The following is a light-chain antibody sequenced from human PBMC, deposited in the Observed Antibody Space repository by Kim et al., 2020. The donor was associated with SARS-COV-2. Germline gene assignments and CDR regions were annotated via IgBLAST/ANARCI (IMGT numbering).Light chain of an antibody. V-gene: IGLV1-51*01. CDR2: DND. CDR3: ATWDSSLSVGV. CDR1: RSNIGNNP. J-gene: IGLJ3*02. Sequence: QSVLTQPPSVSAAPGQKVTISCSGSRSNIGNNPVSWYQQFPGTAPKLITYDNDKRPSGIPDRFSSSKSGTSATLGITGLRTGDVADYYCATWDSSLSVGVFGGGTKVTVL.